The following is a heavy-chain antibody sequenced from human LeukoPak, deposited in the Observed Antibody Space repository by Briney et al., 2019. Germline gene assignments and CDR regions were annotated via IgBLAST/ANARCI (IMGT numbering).Heavy chain of an antibody. CDR2: IRYDGSSK. Sequence: GGSLRLSCAASGFTFSSYGMHWVRQAPGKGLEWVAFIRYDGSSKYYADSVKGRFTISRDNSKNTLYLQMNSLRAEDTAVYYCAKVPASYYYDSSGYGANDYWGEGTLVTVSS. CDR1: GFTFSSYG. CDR3: AKVPASYYYDSSGYGANDY. D-gene: IGHD3-22*01. J-gene: IGHJ4*02. V-gene: IGHV3-30*02.